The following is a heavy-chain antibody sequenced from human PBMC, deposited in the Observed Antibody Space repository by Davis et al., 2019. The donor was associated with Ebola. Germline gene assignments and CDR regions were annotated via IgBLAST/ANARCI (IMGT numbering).Heavy chain of an antibody. J-gene: IGHJ5*02. CDR2: VNGYNGKT. V-gene: IGHV1-18*01. Sequence: AASVKVSCKASGGTFSSYAISWVRQAPGQGLEWMGWVNGYNGKTKYVEKFKDRVIMTRDTSTSTAYMELRNLRSDDTAVYYCARDVVVVAPTDWFDPWGQGTLVTVSS. CDR3: ARDVVVVAPTDWFDP. D-gene: IGHD2-15*01. CDR1: GGTFSSYA.